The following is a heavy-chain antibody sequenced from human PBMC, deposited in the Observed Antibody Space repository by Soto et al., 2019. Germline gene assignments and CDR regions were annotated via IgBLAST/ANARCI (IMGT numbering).Heavy chain of an antibody. Sequence: SETLSLTCTVSGGPVSSNSYSWGWIRQSPGKGLEWIGTIYSSENTYYNPSLLSRVTISVDTSKNEFSLRLGSVTAADTAVYYCARLNGYCVSTNCHGYYGMDVWGQGTTVTVSS. CDR3: ARLNGYCVSTNCHGYYGMDV. CDR1: GGPVSSNSYS. D-gene: IGHD2-2*03. J-gene: IGHJ6*02. CDR2: IYSSENT. V-gene: IGHV4-39*01.